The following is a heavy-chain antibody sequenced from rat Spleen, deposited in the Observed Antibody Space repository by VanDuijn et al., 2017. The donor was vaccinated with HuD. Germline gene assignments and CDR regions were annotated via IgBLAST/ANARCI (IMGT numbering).Heavy chain of an antibody. Sequence: EVQLVESGGGLVQPGRSLKLSCAASGFTFSDYFMAWVRQAPTKGLEWVATTSYDGRRTYYRDSVKGRFTISRDNVKSILYLQMDSLRSEDTATYYCASRTGNWFAYWGQGTLVTVSS. V-gene: IGHV5-29*01. CDR2: TSYDGRRT. J-gene: IGHJ3*01. D-gene: IGHD5-1*01. CDR1: GFTFSDYF. CDR3: ASRTGNWFAY.